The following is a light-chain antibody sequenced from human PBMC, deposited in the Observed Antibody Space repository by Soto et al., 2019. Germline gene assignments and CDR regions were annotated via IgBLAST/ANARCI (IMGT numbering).Light chain of an antibody. Sequence: DIQMTQSPSSLSASVGDRVTITCRSSQSINNYLNWYQQRPGKAPKVIIYDASRLQSGVPSRFSGSGSGTDFTLTISTLQPEDFATYYCQQGFSAPPWTFGQGTKVEI. V-gene: IGKV1-39*01. CDR1: QSINNY. J-gene: IGKJ1*01. CDR3: QQGFSAPPWT. CDR2: DAS.